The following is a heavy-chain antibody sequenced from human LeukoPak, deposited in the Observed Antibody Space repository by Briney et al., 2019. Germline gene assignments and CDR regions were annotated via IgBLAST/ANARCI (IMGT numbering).Heavy chain of an antibody. J-gene: IGHJ6*02. V-gene: IGHV1-69*13. CDR2: IIPIFGTA. CDR1: GGTFSSYA. Sequence: PGASVKVSCKASGGTFSSYAISWVRQVPGQGLEWMGGIIPIFGTANYAQKFQGRVTITADESTSTAYMELSSLRSDDTAVYYCARDWVIESPPEDDWEVGSYYYYGMDVWGQGTTVTVSS. CDR3: ARDWVIESPPEDDWEVGSYYYYGMDV. D-gene: IGHD1-26*01.